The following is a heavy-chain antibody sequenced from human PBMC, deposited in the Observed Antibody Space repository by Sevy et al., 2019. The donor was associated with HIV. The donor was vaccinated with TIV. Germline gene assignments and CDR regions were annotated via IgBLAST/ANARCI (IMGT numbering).Heavy chain of an antibody. CDR1: GFTFDDYA. Sequence: LSCTTSGFTFDDYAMSWFRQAPGKGLEWVAFITRNSYEAYGGTTDYAASVKGRFIISRDDSKSIAYLQMNSLKTEDTAVYYCTRGLATADTPEYYFDYWGQRTLVTVSS. V-gene: IGHV3-49*03. J-gene: IGHJ4*02. CDR3: TRGLATADTPEYYFDY. D-gene: IGHD5-12*01. CDR2: ITRNSYEAYGGTT.